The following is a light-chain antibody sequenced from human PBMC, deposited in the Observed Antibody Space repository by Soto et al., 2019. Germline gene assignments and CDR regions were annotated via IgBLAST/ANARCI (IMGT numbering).Light chain of an antibody. Sequence: DIQVTQSPSTLSLSVGDRVTITCRASQNINRWLAWYQQKPGKAPKVLIYKASTLQSGVPSRFSGSGSGTEFTLTINSLQPDDFAVYYCQQYNTYPWTFGQGTKVEIK. CDR1: QNINRW. CDR3: QQYNTYPWT. J-gene: IGKJ1*01. V-gene: IGKV1-5*03. CDR2: KAS.